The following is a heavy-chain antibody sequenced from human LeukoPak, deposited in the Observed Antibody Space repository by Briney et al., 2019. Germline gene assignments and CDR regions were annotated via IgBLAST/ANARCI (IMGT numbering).Heavy chain of an antibody. CDR2: INHSGST. V-gene: IGHV4-34*01. CDR1: GGSFSGYY. CDR3: AKGRSEEDYFDY. J-gene: IGHJ4*02. Sequence: SETLSLTCAVYGGSFSGYYWSWIRQPPGKGLEWIGEINHSGSTNYNPSLKSRVTISVDTSKNQSSLKLSSVAAADTAVYYCAKGRSEEDYFDYWGQGTLVTVSS.